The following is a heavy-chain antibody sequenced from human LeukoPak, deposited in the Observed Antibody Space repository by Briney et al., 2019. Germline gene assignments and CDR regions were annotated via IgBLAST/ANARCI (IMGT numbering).Heavy chain of an antibody. CDR3: ASQVYYDSSKRIDY. D-gene: IGHD3-22*01. Sequence: GASVKVSCKASGYTFTGYYMHWVRQAPGQGLEWMGRIIPIFGTANYAQKFQGRVTITTDESTSTAYMELSSLRSEDTAVYYCASQVYYDSSKRIDYWGQGTLVTVSS. CDR1: GYTFTGYY. V-gene: IGHV1-69*05. J-gene: IGHJ4*02. CDR2: IIPIFGTA.